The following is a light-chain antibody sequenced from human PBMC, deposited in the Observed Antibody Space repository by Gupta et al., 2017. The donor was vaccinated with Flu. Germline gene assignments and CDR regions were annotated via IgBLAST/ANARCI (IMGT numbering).Light chain of an antibody. V-gene: IGLV3-21*02. CDR3: QVWDSSSDRGV. Sequence: IGIKSVHWYQQKPGQGPVLAAYDDSDRHSGIPARFSGSNSGNTATLTTTLTISRLEAGDEADYYCQVWDSSSDRGVFGGGTKLTVL. CDR1: IGIKS. J-gene: IGLJ3*02. CDR2: DDS.